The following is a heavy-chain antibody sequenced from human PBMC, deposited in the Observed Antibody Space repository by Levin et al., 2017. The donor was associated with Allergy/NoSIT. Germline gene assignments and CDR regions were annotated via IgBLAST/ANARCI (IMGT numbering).Heavy chain of an antibody. CDR1: GGSFSAYY. CDR3: ARGPRRRTIEPRLGSFDI. Sequence: SQTLSLTCAVYGGSFSAYYWNWIRQPPGKGLEWIGEVTHSGSTNYNPSLTSRVTISVDTSKNQFSLKLSSVTAADTAVYFCARGPRRRTIEPRLGSFDIWGQGTMVTVSS. V-gene: IGHV4-34*01. J-gene: IGHJ3*02. D-gene: IGHD6-6*01. CDR2: VTHSGST.